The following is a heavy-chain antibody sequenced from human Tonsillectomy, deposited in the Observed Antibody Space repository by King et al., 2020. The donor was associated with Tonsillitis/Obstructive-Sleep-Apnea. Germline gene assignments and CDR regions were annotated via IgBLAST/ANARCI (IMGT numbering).Heavy chain of an antibody. J-gene: IGHJ3*01. CDR3: ARESSEAFDF. D-gene: IGHD3-10*01. CDR2: ISSSSSYI. V-gene: IGHV3-21*01. CDR1: GFTFSSYS. Sequence: VQLVESGGGLVKPGGSLRLSCAASGFTFSSYSMNWVRQAPGKGLEWVSSISSSSSYIYYADSVKGRFTISRDNAKYSLYLQMNSLRADDTAVYYCARESSEAFDFWGQGTMVTVSS.